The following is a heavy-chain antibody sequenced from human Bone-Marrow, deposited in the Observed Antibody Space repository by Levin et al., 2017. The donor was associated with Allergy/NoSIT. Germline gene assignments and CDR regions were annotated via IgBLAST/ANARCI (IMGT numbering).Heavy chain of an antibody. CDR3: ARDGPGMDV. CDR1: GFTVSSEY. CDR2: IYSSGSM. J-gene: IGHJ6*04. V-gene: IGHV3-53*01. Sequence: GESLKISCAVSGFTVSSEYMSWVRQAPGKGLEWVSVIYSSGSMYYADSVKGRFTISRDKSRNTLDLQMNSLRAEDTAVYYCARDGPGMDVWGKGTTVTVSS.